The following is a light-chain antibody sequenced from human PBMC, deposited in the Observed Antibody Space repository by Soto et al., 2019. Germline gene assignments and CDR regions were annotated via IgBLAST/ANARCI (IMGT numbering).Light chain of an antibody. CDR3: QQTYDTPLT. V-gene: IGKV1-39*01. J-gene: IGKJ4*01. CDR2: AAS. Sequence: DIQMTQSTSSLSASVGDRVTITCRASQRIVTYLSWYQQKPGKAPNLLIYAASSLQSGVPSKFNGSGSGTDFTLTISSLQPEDFATYYCQQTYDTPLTFGGGTKVDIK. CDR1: QRIVTY.